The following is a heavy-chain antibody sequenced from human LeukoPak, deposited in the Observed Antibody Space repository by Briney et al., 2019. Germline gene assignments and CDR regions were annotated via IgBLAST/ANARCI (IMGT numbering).Heavy chain of an antibody. CDR2: ISAYNGNT. CDR1: GYTFTSYG. V-gene: IGHV1-18*01. CDR3: ARVPGIAVAGFTYYFDY. D-gene: IGHD6-19*01. Sequence: GASVKVSCKASGYTFTSYGISWVRQAPGQGLEWMGWISAYNGNTNYAQKLQGRVTMTTDTSTSTAYMELRSLRSDDTAVYCCARVPGIAVAGFTYYFDYWGQGTLVTVSS. J-gene: IGHJ4*02.